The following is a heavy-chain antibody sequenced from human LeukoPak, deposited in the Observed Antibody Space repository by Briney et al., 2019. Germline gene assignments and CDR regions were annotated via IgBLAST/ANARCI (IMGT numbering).Heavy chain of an antibody. J-gene: IGHJ6*02. CDR3: AREVGTIFGVVTRSYYYYGMDV. D-gene: IGHD3-3*01. Sequence: SETLSLTCTVSGGSISSYYWSWIRQPAGKGLEWIGRINTSGSTNYNPSLKSRVTMSVDTSKNQFSLKLSSVTAADTAVYYCAREVGTIFGVVTRSYYYYGMDVWGQGTTVTVSS. CDR2: INTSGST. V-gene: IGHV4-4*07. CDR1: GGSISSYY.